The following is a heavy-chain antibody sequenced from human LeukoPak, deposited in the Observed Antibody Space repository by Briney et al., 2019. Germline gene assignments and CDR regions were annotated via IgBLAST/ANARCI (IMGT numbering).Heavy chain of an antibody. CDR3: ARAWKSIAGYYFDY. D-gene: IGHD6-13*01. Sequence: KFQGRVTLTRDTSTNTVYMELSSLRSEDTAVYYCARAWKSIAGYYFDYWGQGTLVTVSS. J-gene: IGHJ4*02. V-gene: IGHV1-46*01.